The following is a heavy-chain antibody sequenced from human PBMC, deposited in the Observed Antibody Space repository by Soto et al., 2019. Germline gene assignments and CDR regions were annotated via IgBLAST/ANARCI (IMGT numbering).Heavy chain of an antibody. CDR3: ARGKCSGGSCYPYDAFDI. D-gene: IGHD2-15*01. CDR2: IIPIFGTA. J-gene: IGHJ3*02. Sequence: SVKVSCKASGGTFSSYAISWVRQAPGQGLEWMGGIIPIFGTANYAQKFQGRVTITADESTSTAYMELSSLRSEDTAVYYCARGKCSGGSCYPYDAFDIWGQGTMVTVSS. V-gene: IGHV1-69*13. CDR1: GGTFSSYA.